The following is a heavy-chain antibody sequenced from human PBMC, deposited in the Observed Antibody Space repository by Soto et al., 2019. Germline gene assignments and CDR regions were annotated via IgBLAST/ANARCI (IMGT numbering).Heavy chain of an antibody. V-gene: IGHV4-59*01. D-gene: IGHD5-12*01. CDR3: ARGYSGYDSDFDY. CDR1: GGSISSYY. Sequence: SETLSLTCTVSGGSISSYYWSWIRQPPGKGLEWIGYIYYSGSTNYNPSLKSRVTISVDTFKNQFSLKLSSVTTADTAVYYCARGYSGYDSDFDYWGQGTLVTVSS. J-gene: IGHJ4*02. CDR2: IYYSGST.